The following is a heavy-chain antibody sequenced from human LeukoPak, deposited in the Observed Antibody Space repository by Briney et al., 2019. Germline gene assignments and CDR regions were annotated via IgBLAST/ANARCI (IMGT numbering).Heavy chain of an antibody. CDR1: GSTISDNY. D-gene: IGHD1-26*01. CDR2: INSDGTST. V-gene: IGHV3-74*01. CDR3: ASSGSYPGGYYYYGMDV. J-gene: IGHJ6*02. Sequence: GGSLRLSCAVSGSTISDNYMHWIRQAPGKGLVWVSRINSDGTSTTYADSVKGRFTISRDNAKNTLYLQMNSLRAEDTAMYYCASSGSYPGGYYYYGMDVWGQGTTVTVSS.